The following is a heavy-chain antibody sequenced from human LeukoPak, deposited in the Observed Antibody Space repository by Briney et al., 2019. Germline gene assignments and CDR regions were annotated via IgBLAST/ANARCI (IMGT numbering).Heavy chain of an antibody. Sequence: GESLQISSECCVYSFTNYLNWLGRDIGGKLLGLTGIIYPGDSDTRYSPSFQCQVTISADKSISTAYLQWSSLKASDTAMCYCARHSSYCSATSCFPKEWGQGTLVTVSP. J-gene: IGHJ4*02. CDR3: ARHSSYCSATSCFPKE. V-gene: IGHV5-51*01. D-gene: IGHD2-15*01. CDR2: IYPGDSDT. CDR1: VYSFTNYL.